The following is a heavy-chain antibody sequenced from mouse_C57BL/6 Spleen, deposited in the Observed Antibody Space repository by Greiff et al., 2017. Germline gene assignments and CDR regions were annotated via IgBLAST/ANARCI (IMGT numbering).Heavy chain of an antibody. V-gene: IGHV1-61*01. J-gene: IGHJ2*01. Sequence: QVQLQQPGAELVRPGSSVKLSCKASGYTFTSYWMDWVKQRPGQGLEWIGNIYPSDSETHYNQKFKDKATLTVDKSSSTAYMQLSSLTSEVSAVYYCARASYYYGSSYFDYWGQGTTLTVSS. CDR3: ARASYYYGSSYFDY. D-gene: IGHD1-1*01. CDR1: GYTFTSYW. CDR2: IYPSDSET.